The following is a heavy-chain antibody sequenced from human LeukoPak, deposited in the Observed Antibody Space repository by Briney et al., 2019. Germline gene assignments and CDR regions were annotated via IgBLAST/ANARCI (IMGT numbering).Heavy chain of an antibody. CDR3: AKAGSMATPTPYYFDY. CDR2: ISGSGGST. J-gene: IGHJ4*02. V-gene: IGHV3-23*01. D-gene: IGHD5-24*01. CDR1: GFTFSSYA. Sequence: GGSLRLSCAASGFTFSSYAMSWFRQAPGKGLEWVSAISGSGGSTYYADSVKGRFTISRDNSKNTLYLQMNTLRAEDTAVYYCAKAGSMATPTPYYFDYWGQGTLVTVSS.